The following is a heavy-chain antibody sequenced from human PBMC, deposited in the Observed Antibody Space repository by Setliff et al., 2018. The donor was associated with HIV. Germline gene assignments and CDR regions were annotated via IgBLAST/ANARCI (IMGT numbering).Heavy chain of an antibody. CDR3: ARAYGSGYSSGGVGAGVDY. D-gene: IGHD6-19*01. CDR1: GYTFTNHF. CDR2: ISAYNGNT. Sequence: GASVKVSCKAFGYTFTNHFMHWVRQAPGQGLEWMGWISAYNGNTNYAQKFQGWVTMTRDTSISTAYMELSRLRSDDTAVYYCARAYGSGYSSGGVGAGVDYWGQGTLVTVSS. V-gene: IGHV1-2*04. J-gene: IGHJ4*02.